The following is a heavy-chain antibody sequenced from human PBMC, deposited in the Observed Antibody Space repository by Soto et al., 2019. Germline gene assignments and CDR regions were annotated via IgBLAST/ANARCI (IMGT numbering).Heavy chain of an antibody. CDR3: ARSYYYGSYDP. V-gene: IGHV4-59*01. D-gene: IGHD3-10*01. Sequence: SETLSLTCTVSGGSISSYYWSWIRQPPGKGLEWIGYIYYSGSTNYNPSLKSRVTISEDTSKNQFSLKLSSVTAADTAVYYCARSYYYGSYDPWGQGTLVTVSS. J-gene: IGHJ5*02. CDR2: IYYSGST. CDR1: GGSISSYY.